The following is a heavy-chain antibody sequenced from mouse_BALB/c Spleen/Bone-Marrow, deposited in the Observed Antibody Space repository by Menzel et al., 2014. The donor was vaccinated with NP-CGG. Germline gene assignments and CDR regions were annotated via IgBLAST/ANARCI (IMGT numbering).Heavy chain of an antibody. CDR2: INSNGGST. CDR1: GFTFSSYG. CDR3: VRGNYGNYVDYFDF. J-gene: IGHJ2*01. V-gene: IGHV5-6-3*01. Sequence: EVQGVESGGGLVQPGGPLKLSCAASGFTFSSYGMPWVRQTPDKRLELVATINSNGGSTYYPDSVKGRFTISRDTAKNTLYLQMSSLKSEETAMYYCVRGNYGNYVDYFDFWGQGTTLTVSS. D-gene: IGHD2-1*01.